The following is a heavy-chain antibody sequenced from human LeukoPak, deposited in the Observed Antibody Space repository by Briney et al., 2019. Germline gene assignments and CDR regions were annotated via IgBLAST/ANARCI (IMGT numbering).Heavy chain of an antibody. Sequence: PGGSLRLSCAASGFTFSSYSMNWVRQAPGKGLEWVSYISSSSSTIHYADSVKGRFTIPRDNAKNSLYLQMNSLRDEDTAVYYCARNVDTAMSRVLFDYWGQGTLVTVSS. D-gene: IGHD5-18*01. CDR3: ARNVDTAMSRVLFDY. CDR2: ISSSSSTI. J-gene: IGHJ4*02. V-gene: IGHV3-48*02. CDR1: GFTFSSYS.